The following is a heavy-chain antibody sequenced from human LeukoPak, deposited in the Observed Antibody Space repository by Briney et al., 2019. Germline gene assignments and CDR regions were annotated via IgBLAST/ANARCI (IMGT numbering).Heavy chain of an antibody. V-gene: IGHV4-30-2*01. D-gene: IGHD3-10*01. Sequence: SETLSLTWAVSGGSISSGGYSWSWIRQPPGKGLEWIGYIYHSGSTYYNPSLKSRVTISVDRSKNQFSLKLSSLSAADTAVYYCARGGRLWFGELLDAFDIWGQGTMVTVSS. J-gene: IGHJ3*02. CDR1: GGSISSGGYS. CDR2: IYHSGST. CDR3: ARGGRLWFGELLDAFDI.